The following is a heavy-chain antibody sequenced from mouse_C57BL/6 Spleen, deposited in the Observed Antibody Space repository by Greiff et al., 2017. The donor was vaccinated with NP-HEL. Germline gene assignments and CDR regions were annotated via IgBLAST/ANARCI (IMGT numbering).Heavy chain of an antibody. J-gene: IGHJ2*01. Sequence: QVQLQQPGAELVMPGASVKLSCKASGYTFTSYWMHWVKQRPGQGLEWIGEIDTSDSYTNYNQKFKGKSTLTVDKSSSTAYMQLSSLTSEDSAVYYCARSVTTVVVSDYWGQGTTLTVSS. CDR1: GYTFTSYW. V-gene: IGHV1-69*01. D-gene: IGHD1-1*01. CDR3: ARSVTTVVVSDY. CDR2: IDTSDSYT.